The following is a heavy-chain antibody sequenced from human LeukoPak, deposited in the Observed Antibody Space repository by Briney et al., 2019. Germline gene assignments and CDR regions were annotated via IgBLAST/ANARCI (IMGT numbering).Heavy chain of an antibody. CDR2: ISWNSGSI. V-gene: IGHV3-9*01. CDR3: AKDTTTGTTSFDAFDL. D-gene: IGHD1-1*01. J-gene: IGHJ3*01. CDR1: GFTFDDYA. Sequence: GGSLRLSCAASGFTFDDYAMHWVRQAPGKGLEWVSGISWNSGSIGYADSVKGRFTISRDNAKNSLYLQMSSLRAEDTALYYCAKDTTTGTTSFDAFDLWGQGTMVTVSS.